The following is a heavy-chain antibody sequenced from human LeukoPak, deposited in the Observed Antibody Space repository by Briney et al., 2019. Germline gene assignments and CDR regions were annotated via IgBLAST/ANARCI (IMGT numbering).Heavy chain of an antibody. CDR2: ISNDETKR. V-gene: IGHV3-30*04. CDR1: GLTFSRYP. D-gene: IGHD2-15*01. Sequence: GGSLRLSCAASGLTFSRYPLHRVRQAPGKGLEWLSLISNDETKRFYSDSVKGRFTISRDNSKNTLYLQLNSLRPEDTAVYYCARWVVVAATLPYYYYYGMDVWGKGTTVTVSS. J-gene: IGHJ6*04. CDR3: ARWVVVAATLPYYYYYGMDV.